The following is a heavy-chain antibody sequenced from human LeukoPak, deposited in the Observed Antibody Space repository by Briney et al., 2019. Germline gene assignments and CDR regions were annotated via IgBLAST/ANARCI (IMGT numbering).Heavy chain of an antibody. CDR2: ISSSSSTI. V-gene: IGHV3-48*01. Sequence: GGSLRLSCAASGFTFSSYSMNWVRQAPGRGLEWVSYISSSSSTIYYADSVKGRFTISRDNAKNSLYLQMNSLRAEDTAVYYCARDLRYQLLYRAFDIWGQGTMATVSS. CDR1: GFTFSSYS. CDR3: ARDLRYQLLYRAFDI. D-gene: IGHD2-2*02. J-gene: IGHJ3*02.